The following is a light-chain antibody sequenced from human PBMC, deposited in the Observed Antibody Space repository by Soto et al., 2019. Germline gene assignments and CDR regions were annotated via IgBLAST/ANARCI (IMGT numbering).Light chain of an antibody. J-gene: IGLJ1*01. Sequence: QSALTQPASVSGSPGQSITISCTGTSSDVGGYNYVSWYQQHPGKAPKLMIYDVSNRPSGVSNRFSGSKSGNTASLTISGLQAGDEADYYCRSYTSSIFYVFGTGTKVTV. V-gene: IGLV2-14*01. CDR3: RSYTSSIFYV. CDR1: SSDVGGYNY. CDR2: DVS.